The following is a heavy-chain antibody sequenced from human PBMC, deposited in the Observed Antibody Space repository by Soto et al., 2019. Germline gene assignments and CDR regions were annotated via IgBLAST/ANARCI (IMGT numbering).Heavy chain of an antibody. Sequence: EVQLVESGGGLVKPGGSLRLSCTASGFMFSSYTMNWVRQAPGKGLEWVSSVSFRGDIYYADSLEGRFTISRDSSKNTFYLQMNSLRAEDTAMYFCARSRYTGTYSGRFLDYWGQGSLVTVSS. CDR3: ARSRYTGTYSGRFLDY. CDR1: GFMFSSYT. CDR2: VSFRGDI. V-gene: IGHV3-21*04. D-gene: IGHD1-26*01. J-gene: IGHJ4*02.